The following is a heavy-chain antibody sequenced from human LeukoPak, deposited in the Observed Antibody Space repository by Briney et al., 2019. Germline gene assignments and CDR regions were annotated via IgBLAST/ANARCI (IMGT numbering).Heavy chain of an antibody. CDR2: IWYDGSNK. CDR3: ARGYYGSRVSYFDY. V-gene: IGHV3-33*01. CDR1: GFTFSSYG. Sequence: GGSLRLSCAASGFTFSSYGMHWSGQAPAKGLEGVAVIWYDGSNKYYADSVKGRFTISRDNSKNTLYLQMNSLRAEDTAVYYCARGYYGSRVSYFDYWGQGTLVTVSS. J-gene: IGHJ4*02. D-gene: IGHD3-10*01.